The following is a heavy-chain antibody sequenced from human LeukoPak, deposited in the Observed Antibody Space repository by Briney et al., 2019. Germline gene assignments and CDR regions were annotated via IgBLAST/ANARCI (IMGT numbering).Heavy chain of an antibody. V-gene: IGHV1-46*01. CDR2: INPSDGST. Sequence: ASVKVSCKASGYTFTSYYMHWVRQAPGQGLEWMGIINPSDGSTNYAQKFQGRVTMTRDMSTSTVYMELSSLRSDDTAVYYCAREKRMAGFDYWGQGTLVTVSS. D-gene: IGHD2-8*01. J-gene: IGHJ4*02. CDR3: AREKRMAGFDY. CDR1: GYTFTSYY.